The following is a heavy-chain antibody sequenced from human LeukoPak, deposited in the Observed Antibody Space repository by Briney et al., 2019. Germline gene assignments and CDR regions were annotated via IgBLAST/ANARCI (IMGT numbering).Heavy chain of an antibody. CDR1: GNTFIGNY. J-gene: IGHJ5*02. CDR3: VTRSYTSGWPT. D-gene: IGHD6-19*01. Sequence: ASVKVSCKASGNTFIGNYIHWVRQARGQVLEWMGWINPNSGGASYAQRFQGRVTMTRDTSVTTAFLDLDRLTSDDTAVYYCVTRSYTSGWPTWGQGTLVTVSS. V-gene: IGHV1-2*02. CDR2: INPNSGGA.